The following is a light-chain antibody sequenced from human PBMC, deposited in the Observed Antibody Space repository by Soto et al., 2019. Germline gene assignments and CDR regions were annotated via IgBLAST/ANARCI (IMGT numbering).Light chain of an antibody. V-gene: IGLV2-8*01. CDR2: EVT. Sequence: QSVLTQPPSASGSPGQSVTISCTGTSSDVGGYVSWYQQHPDKAPKLMIYEVTKRPSGVPDRFSGSKSGNTASLTVSGLQAADGADYYCSSYAGTWVFGGGTKLTVL. J-gene: IGLJ3*02. CDR3: SSYAGTWV. CDR1: SSDVGGY.